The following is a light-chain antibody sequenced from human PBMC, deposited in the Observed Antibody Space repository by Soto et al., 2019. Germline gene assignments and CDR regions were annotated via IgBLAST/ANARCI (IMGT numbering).Light chain of an antibody. Sequence: QSVLTQPPSVSGAPGQRVTISCTGSSSNIGAGYDVHWYQQLPGTAPKLLIYGNTNRPSGVPDRFSGSKSGTSASLAITGLQAEDEADYSCQSYGSSLSGPSFVFGTGTKLTVL. CDR3: QSYGSSLSGPSFV. V-gene: IGLV1-40*01. CDR2: GNT. J-gene: IGLJ1*01. CDR1: SSNIGAGYD.